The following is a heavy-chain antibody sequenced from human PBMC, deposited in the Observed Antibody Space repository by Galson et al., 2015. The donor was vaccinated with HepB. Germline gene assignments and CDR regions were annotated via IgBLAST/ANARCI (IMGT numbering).Heavy chain of an antibody. V-gene: IGHV3-74*01. Sequence: SLRLSCAASGFTFSTYWMYWVRQAPGKGLVWVSRINTDGSSTTYADSVKGRFTISRDNAKNTMYLQMNSLRVEDTAVYYCARDGVWVGASSDYWGQGTLVTVSS. D-gene: IGHD1-26*01. CDR1: GFTFSTYW. CDR2: INTDGSST. J-gene: IGHJ4*02. CDR3: ARDGVWVGASSDY.